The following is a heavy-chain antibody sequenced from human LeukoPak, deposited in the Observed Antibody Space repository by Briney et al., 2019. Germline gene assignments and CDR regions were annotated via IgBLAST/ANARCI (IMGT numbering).Heavy chain of an antibody. D-gene: IGHD2-2*01. CDR2: ISSSSSTI. Sequence: GGSLRLSCAASGFTFSGYSMNWVRQAPGKGLEWVSYISSSSSTIYYADSVKGRFTISRDNAKNSLSLQMNSLRAEDTAVYYCAKDAVPAAIHWFDPWGQGTLVTVSS. V-gene: IGHV3-48*04. J-gene: IGHJ5*02. CDR1: GFTFSGYS. CDR3: AKDAVPAAIHWFDP.